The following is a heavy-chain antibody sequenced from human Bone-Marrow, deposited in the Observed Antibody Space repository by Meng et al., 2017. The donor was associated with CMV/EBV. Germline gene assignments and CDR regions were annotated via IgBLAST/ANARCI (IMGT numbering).Heavy chain of an antibody. D-gene: IGHD6-6*01. CDR3: ARESLAARPQYHFDY. Sequence: ASVKVSCKASGYTFTSYGISWVRQAPGQGLEWMGWINPNSGGTNYAQKFQGRVTMTRDTSISTAYMELSRLRSDDTAVYYCARESLAARPQYHFDYWGQGTLVTVSS. J-gene: IGHJ4*02. CDR1: GYTFTSYG. V-gene: IGHV1-2*02. CDR2: INPNSGGT.